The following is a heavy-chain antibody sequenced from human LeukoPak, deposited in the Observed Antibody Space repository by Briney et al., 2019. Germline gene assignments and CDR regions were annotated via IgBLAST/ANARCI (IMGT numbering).Heavy chain of an antibody. CDR1: GGSNSSYY. J-gene: IGHJ6*03. V-gene: IGHV4-59*08. Sequence: SETLSLTCTVSGGSNSSYYWSWIRQPPGKGLEWIGYIYYSGSTNYNPSLKSRVTISVDTSKNQFSLKLSSVTAADTAVYYCARADCSSTSCPFLYFYYMDVWGKGTTVTVSS. CDR3: ARADCSSTSCPFLYFYYMDV. D-gene: IGHD2-2*01. CDR2: IYYSGST.